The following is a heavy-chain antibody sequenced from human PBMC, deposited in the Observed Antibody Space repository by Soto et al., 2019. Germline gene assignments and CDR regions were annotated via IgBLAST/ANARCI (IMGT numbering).Heavy chain of an antibody. V-gene: IGHV3-33*01. CDR3: ARTARDVVVVVTAINWFDS. CDR1: GFTFRNYG. Sequence: QVQLVESGGGVAQPGRSLRLSCAASGFTFRNYGMHWVRQAPGKGLEWVAFIWYDGTRKDYSDSVKGRFTISRDNSNNTLYLQMNRLRADDTAVYYCARTARDVVVVVTAINWFDSWGQGTRVTVSS. J-gene: IGHJ5*01. CDR2: IWYDGTRK. D-gene: IGHD2-15*01.